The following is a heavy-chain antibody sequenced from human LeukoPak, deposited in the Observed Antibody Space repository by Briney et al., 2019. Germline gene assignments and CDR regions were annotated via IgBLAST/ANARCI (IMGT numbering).Heavy chain of an antibody. CDR3: AKPGSAAAAGTVGY. J-gene: IGHJ4*02. V-gene: IGHV1-2*02. CDR1: GYTFTGYY. CDR2: IDPNSGGT. Sequence: GASVKVSFKVSGYTFTGYYMHWVRQAPGQGLEWMGWIDPNSGGTNYAQKFQGRVTMTRDTSISTDYMELSRLRSDDTAVYYCAKPGSAAAAGTVGYWGQGTLVTVSS. D-gene: IGHD6-13*01.